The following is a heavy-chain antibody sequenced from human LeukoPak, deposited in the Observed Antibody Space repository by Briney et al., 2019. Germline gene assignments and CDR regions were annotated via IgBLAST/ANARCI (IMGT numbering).Heavy chain of an antibody. D-gene: IGHD3-22*01. V-gene: IGHV1-46*01. CDR3: ARELRGLYYYDSSGPPTPYFDY. Sequence: ASVKVSCKASGYTFTSYYMHWVRQAPGQGLEWMGIINPSGGSTSYAQKFQGRVTMTRDTSISTAYMELSRLRSDDTAVYYCARELRGLYYYDSSGPPTPYFDYWGQGTLVTVSS. J-gene: IGHJ4*02. CDR1: GYTFTSYY. CDR2: INPSGGST.